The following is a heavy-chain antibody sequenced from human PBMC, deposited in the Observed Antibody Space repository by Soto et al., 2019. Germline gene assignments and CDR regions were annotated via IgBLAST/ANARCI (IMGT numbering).Heavy chain of an antibody. V-gene: IGHV4-4*02. CDR2: TLYSGRT. J-gene: IGHJ5*02. Sequence: QVQLQESGPGLVKPSGTLSLTCAVSGACISSGWWTWDRQPPGKGLEWIGETLYSGRTNYNSSLNSRVTISIDKSKKQFSLNLSSVTAADTAVYYCSSRVTDAPTWGQGTLVTVSS. CDR3: SSRVTDAPT. CDR1: GACISSGW. D-gene: IGHD3-10*01.